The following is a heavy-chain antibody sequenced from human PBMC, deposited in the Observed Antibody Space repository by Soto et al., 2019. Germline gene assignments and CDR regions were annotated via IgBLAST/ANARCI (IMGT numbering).Heavy chain of an antibody. V-gene: IGHV2-5*02. CDR2: IYWDDDK. Sequence: QITLKESGPTLVKPTQTLTLTGTFSGFSLSTSGVGVGWIRQPPGKALEWLALIYWDDDKRYSPSLKNRLTITKATSKNQLVLTMPSLGPVDTATSSCAPSTRNFWGGYYWGWFDPWGQGTLVTVFS. CDR1: GFSLSTSGVG. J-gene: IGHJ5*02. CDR3: APSTRNFWGGYYWGWFDP. D-gene: IGHD3-3*01.